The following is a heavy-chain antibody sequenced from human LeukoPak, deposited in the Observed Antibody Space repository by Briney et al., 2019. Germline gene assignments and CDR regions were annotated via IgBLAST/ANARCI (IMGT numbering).Heavy chain of an antibody. V-gene: IGHV3-7*01. Sequence: GGSLRLSCAASGFTFDDYAMHWVRLVPGKGLEWVANIKQDGSEKYYVDSVKGRFTISRDNAKNSLYLQMNSLRAEDTAVYYCARSLLGPNGGYWGQGTLVIVSS. CDR2: IKQDGSEK. CDR3: ARSLLGPNGGY. J-gene: IGHJ4*02. D-gene: IGHD4-23*01. CDR1: GFTFDDYA.